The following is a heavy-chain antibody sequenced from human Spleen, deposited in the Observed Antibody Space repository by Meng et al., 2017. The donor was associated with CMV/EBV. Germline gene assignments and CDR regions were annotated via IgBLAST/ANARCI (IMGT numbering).Heavy chain of an antibody. V-gene: IGHV4-31*02. D-gene: IGHD6-13*01. CDR3: ARTSWGYSSRTIDS. J-gene: IGHJ4*02. CDR1: GGSISSGGYY. Sequence: SGGSISSGGYYWTWIRQHPGKGLEWIGYIYFGGSTYYNPSLKSRVTISVDTSKNQFSLKLSSVTAADTAVYYCARTSWGYSSRTIDSWGQGTLVTVSS. CDR2: IYFGGST.